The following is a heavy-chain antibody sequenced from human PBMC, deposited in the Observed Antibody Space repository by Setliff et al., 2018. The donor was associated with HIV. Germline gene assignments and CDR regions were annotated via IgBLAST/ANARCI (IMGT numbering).Heavy chain of an antibody. Sequence: ASVKVSCKASGYTFTTYGFNWVRQAPGQGLEWMGWISASSDNTNYAQKFQGRVTLTTDTSTNTVYMELKSLRSDDTAVYFCAGCQLDRHLRSDVPFDIWGQGTMVTVSS. J-gene: IGHJ3*02. CDR1: GYTFTTYG. CDR2: ISASSDNT. CDR3: AGCQLDRHLRSDVPFDI. V-gene: IGHV1-18*01. D-gene: IGHD1-1*01.